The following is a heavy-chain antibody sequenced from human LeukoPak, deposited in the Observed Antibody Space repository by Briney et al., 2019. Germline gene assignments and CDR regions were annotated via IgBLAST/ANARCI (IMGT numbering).Heavy chain of an antibody. J-gene: IGHJ4*02. CDR3: ARTGTSCYDY. D-gene: IGHD2-2*01. V-gene: IGHV4-34*01. CDR1: GGSFSGYY. Sequence: SETLSLTCAVSGGSFSGYYWSWIRQPPGKGLEWIGEINHSGSTNYNPSLKSRVTISVDTSKNQFSLKLSSVTAADTAVYYCARTGTSCYDYWGQGTLVTVSS. CDR2: INHSGST.